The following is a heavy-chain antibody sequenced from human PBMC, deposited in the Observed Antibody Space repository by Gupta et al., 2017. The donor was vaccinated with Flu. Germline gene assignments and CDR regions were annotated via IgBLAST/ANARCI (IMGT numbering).Heavy chain of an antibody. CDR2: ISSSGSTI. D-gene: IGHD5-18*01. CDR3: ATSYGYSLSKDAFDI. J-gene: IGHJ3*02. Sequence: EVQLVVSGGGWVQPGGSLRPSCAAPGFTFSSSEVNWCRQAPGKGLAWVSYISSSGSTIYYADSVKGRFTISRDNAKNSLYLQMNSLRAEDTAVYYCATSYGYSLSKDAFDIWGQGTMVTVSS. V-gene: IGHV3-48*03. CDR1: GFTFSSSE.